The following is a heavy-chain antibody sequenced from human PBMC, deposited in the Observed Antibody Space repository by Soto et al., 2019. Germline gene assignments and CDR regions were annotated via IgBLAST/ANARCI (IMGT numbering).Heavy chain of an antibody. CDR1: GFSVSGKKY. CDR2: VYLTEGT. D-gene: IGHD6-19*01. V-gene: IGHV3-53*01. Sequence: PGGSLRLSCAASGFSVSGKKYITWVRQAPGKGLEWVSAVYLTEGTYYADSVKGRFIVSLDSSWTTVYLQMNSLRPEDTAVYYCATWLLREHGFDVWGPGTMVTVSS. J-gene: IGHJ3*01. CDR3: ATWLLREHGFDV.